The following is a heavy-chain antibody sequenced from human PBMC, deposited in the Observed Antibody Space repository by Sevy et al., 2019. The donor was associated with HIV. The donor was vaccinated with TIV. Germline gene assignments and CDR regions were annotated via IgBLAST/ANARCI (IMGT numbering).Heavy chain of an antibody. CDR2: ISGSGGTT. V-gene: IGHV3-23*01. Sequence: GGSLRLSCAASGFTFSSYAMSWVRQAPGKGLEWVSSISGSGGTTYYADSVKGRFTVSRDNSKNTLYLQINSLRVEDTAVYYCAQNPGVGSYYYMDVWGKGTTVTVSS. J-gene: IGHJ6*03. CDR3: AQNPGVGSYYYMDV. CDR1: GFTFSSYA. D-gene: IGHD1-26*01.